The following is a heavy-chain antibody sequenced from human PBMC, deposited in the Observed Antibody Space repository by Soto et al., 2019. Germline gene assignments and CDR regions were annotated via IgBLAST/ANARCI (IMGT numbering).Heavy chain of an antibody. J-gene: IGHJ4*02. Sequence: EVQLLESGGGLVQPGGSLRLSCAASGFSFSDFAMSWVRQAPGKGLEWVSTITGGGDAYYPDPVKGRFTVSRDSSKNTLYLQLKSLRAEDTALFYCAKSLYIISSAFDHWGQGTLVTVSS. V-gene: IGHV3-23*01. CDR1: GFSFSDFA. CDR2: ITGGGDA. D-gene: IGHD6-6*01. CDR3: AKSLYIISSAFDH.